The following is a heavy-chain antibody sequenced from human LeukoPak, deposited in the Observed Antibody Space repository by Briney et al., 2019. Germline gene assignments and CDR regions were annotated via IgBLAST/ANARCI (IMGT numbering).Heavy chain of an antibody. V-gene: IGHV4-59*01. CDR3: ARKKRADPGFDI. CDR2: IYYSGTT. CDR1: GGSLSGYY. Sequence: SETLSLTCTVSGGSLSGYYWSWIRQPPGKGLEWIGYIYYSGTTNYNPSLKSRLTISVDTSRNQFSLKLTSVAAADTAVYYCARKKRADPGFDIWGQGTMVTVSS. J-gene: IGHJ3*02.